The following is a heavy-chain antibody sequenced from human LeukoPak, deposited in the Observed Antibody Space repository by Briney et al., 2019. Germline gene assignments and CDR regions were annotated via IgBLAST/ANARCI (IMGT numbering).Heavy chain of an antibody. J-gene: IGHJ4*02. Sequence: SETLSLTCTVSGGSISSSSYYWGWIRQPPGKGLEWIGSIYYSGSTYYNPSLKSRVTISVDTSKNQFSLKLSSVTAADTAVYYCARDGSEGYSTDYFDYWGQGTLVTVSS. D-gene: IGHD5-18*01. CDR2: IYYSGST. CDR1: GGSISSSSYY. V-gene: IGHV4-39*07. CDR3: ARDGSEGYSTDYFDY.